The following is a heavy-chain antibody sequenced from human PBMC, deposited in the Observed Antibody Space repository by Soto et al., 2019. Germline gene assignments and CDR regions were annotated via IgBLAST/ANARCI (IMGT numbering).Heavy chain of an antibody. CDR1: GFTFSSYT. Sequence: GGSLRLSCAASGFTFSSYTMHWVRQTPGKGLEWVAHISYGGGDKYYADSVKGRFTISRDKSKNTMYLQMNGLRAEDTAVYYCAKDDGPVRAPRAYWGQGTLVTVSS. CDR3: AKDDGPVRAPRAY. V-gene: IGHV3-30-3*01. CDR2: ISYGGGDK. D-gene: IGHD1-26*01. J-gene: IGHJ4*02.